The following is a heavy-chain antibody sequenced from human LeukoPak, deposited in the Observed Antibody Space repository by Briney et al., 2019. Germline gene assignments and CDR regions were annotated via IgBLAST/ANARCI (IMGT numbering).Heavy chain of an antibody. CDR3: AKDLRELNVAYYYMDV. D-gene: IGHD1-26*01. CDR2: ISYDGSNK. J-gene: IGHJ6*03. CDR1: GFTFSSYG. Sequence: PGGSLRLSCAASGFTFSSYGMHWVRQAPGKGLEWVAVISYDGSNKYYADSVKGRFTISRDNSKNTLYLQMNSLRAEDTAVYYCAKDLRELNVAYYYMDVWGKGSKVIVCS. V-gene: IGHV3-30*18.